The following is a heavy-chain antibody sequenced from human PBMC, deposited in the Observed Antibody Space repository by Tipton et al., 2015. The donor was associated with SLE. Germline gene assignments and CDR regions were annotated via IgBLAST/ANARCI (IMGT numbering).Heavy chain of an antibody. V-gene: IGHV4-34*01. J-gene: IGHJ5*02. CDR1: GGSFSGYY. CDR2: INHSGST. D-gene: IGHD4/OR15-4a*01. CDR3: ARERIEEYGGKENWIDP. Sequence: TLSLTCAVYGGSFSGYYWSWLRQSPGKGLEWIGEINHSGSTNYNPSLKSRVTISVDRSNNQFSLNLSSVTAGDTAVYYCARERIEEYGGKENWIDPWGQGTLVTVSS.